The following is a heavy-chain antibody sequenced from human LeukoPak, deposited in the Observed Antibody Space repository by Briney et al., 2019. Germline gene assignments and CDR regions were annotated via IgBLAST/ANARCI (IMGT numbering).Heavy chain of an antibody. CDR3: ERDRGSSWFADH. J-gene: IGHJ4*02. Sequence: ASAKVSCKASRYIFTSYYIHWVRQAPGQGLEWMGWINPNNGGTKYGKKFQGRVTMTSDTSISTAYMELSRLRYDDTAMYYCERDRGSSWFADHWGQGTLVTVSS. CDR2: INPNNGGT. V-gene: IGHV1-2*02. D-gene: IGHD6-13*01. CDR1: RYIFTSYY.